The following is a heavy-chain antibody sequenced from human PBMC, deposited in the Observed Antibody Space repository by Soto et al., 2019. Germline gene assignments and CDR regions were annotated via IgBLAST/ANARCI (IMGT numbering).Heavy chain of an antibody. J-gene: IGHJ4*02. V-gene: IGHV3-23*01. CDR2: ISGSGGST. D-gene: IGHD3-22*01. CDR3: VRDTYFSDRSGYTRSFDY. CDR1: GFTFSSYA. Sequence: GGSLRLSCAASGFTFSSYAMSWVRQAPGKGLEWVSAISGSGGSTYYADSVKGRFIISRDNSKNTLYLQMNSLRAEDTAVYYCVRDTYFSDRSGYTRSFDYWGQGTLVTVSS.